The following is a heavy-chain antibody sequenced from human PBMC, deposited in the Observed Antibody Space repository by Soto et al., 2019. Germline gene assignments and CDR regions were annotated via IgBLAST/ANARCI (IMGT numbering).Heavy chain of an antibody. D-gene: IGHD1-26*01. V-gene: IGHV1-24*01. CDR1: GYTLTELS. CDR3: ATLQRPYSGSYYHDY. CDR2: FDPEDGET. Sequence: ASLQVSCKVSGYTLTELSMHWVRQAPGKGLEWMGGFDPEDGETIYAQKFQGRVTMTEDTSTDTAYMELSSLRSEDTAVYYCATLQRPYSGSYYHDYWVQVTMVIFSS. J-gene: IGHJ4*02.